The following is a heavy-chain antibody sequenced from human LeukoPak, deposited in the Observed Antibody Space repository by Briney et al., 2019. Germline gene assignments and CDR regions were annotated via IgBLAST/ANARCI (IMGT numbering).Heavy chain of an antibody. D-gene: IGHD3-16*01. CDR1: GFTFSSYW. V-gene: IGHV3-74*01. CDR3: ARDDAFRGVGMDV. Sequence: GGSLRLSCAASGFTFSSYWMHWVRQVPGKGLVWVSRLNTDGSRTSYADSVKGRFTISRDNARNTLYLQMNSLRAEDTAVYYCARDDAFRGVGMDVWGQGTTVTVFS. J-gene: IGHJ6*02. CDR2: LNTDGSRT.